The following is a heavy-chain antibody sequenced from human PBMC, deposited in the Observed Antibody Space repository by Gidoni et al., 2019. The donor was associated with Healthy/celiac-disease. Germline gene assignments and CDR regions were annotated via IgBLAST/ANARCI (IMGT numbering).Heavy chain of an antibody. CDR2: IYSGGST. CDR1: GFTVSSNY. Sequence: EVQLVESGGGLIQPGGSLRLAWAASGFTVSSNYMSWVRQAPGKGLEWVSVIYSGGSTNCADSVKGRFTISRDNSKNTLYLQMNSLRAEDTAVYYCASAYYYDGMDVWGQGTTVTVSS. J-gene: IGHJ6*02. V-gene: IGHV3-53*01. CDR3: ASAYYYDGMDV.